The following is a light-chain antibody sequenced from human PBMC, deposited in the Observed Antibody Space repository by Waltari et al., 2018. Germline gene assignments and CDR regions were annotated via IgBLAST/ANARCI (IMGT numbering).Light chain of an antibody. Sequence: EIVMPQTPATLSVSPGESATLFCRASQSVTTNLAWYVQKPGQAPRLLIYGASARATGGPARFTGGGYGTEFTLTNSSLQSEDFAVYYCQQYEKWPRTFGQGTKVEIK. CDR3: QQYEKWPRT. CDR2: GAS. J-gene: IGKJ1*01. CDR1: QSVTTN. V-gene: IGKV3-15*01.